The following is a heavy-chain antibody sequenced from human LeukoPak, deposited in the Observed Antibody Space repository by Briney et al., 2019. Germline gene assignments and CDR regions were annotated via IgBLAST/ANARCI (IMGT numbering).Heavy chain of an antibody. Sequence: GGSLRLSCAASGFTFSSYAMSWVRQPPGKGLEWVSAITGIGGSTYYADSVKGRFTISRDNSKNTLYLQMNSLRAEDTAVYYCAKDPPTLLSFGELNFDYWGQGTLVTVSS. D-gene: IGHD3-10*01. J-gene: IGHJ4*02. V-gene: IGHV3-23*01. CDR2: ITGIGGST. CDR1: GFTFSSYA. CDR3: AKDPPTLLSFGELNFDY.